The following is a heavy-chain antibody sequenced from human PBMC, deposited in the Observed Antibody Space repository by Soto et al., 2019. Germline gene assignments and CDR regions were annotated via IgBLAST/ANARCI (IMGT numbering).Heavy chain of an antibody. D-gene: IGHD2-15*01. V-gene: IGHV4-59*01. CDR2: IYYSGST. Sequence: PSETLSLTCTVSGGSISSYYWSWIRQPPGKGLEWIGYIYYSGSTNYNPSLKSRVTISVDTSKNQFSLKLSSVTAADTAVYYCAGTRGYCSGGSCPTVVDYWGQGTLVTVS. CDR3: AGTRGYCSGGSCPTVVDY. CDR1: GGSISSYY. J-gene: IGHJ4*02.